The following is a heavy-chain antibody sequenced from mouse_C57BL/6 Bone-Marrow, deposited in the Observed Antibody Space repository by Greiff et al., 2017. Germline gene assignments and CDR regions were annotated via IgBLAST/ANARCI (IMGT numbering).Heavy chain of an antibody. J-gene: IGHJ2*01. V-gene: IGHV1-59*01. CDR3: ARANYDYDLYYFDY. D-gene: IGHD2-4*01. CDR2: IDPSDSYT. CDR1: GYTFTSYW. Sequence: QFQLQQPGAELVRPGTSVKLSCKASGYTFTSYWMHWVKQRPGQGLEWIGVIDPSDSYTNYNQKFKGKATLTVDTSSSTAYMQLSSLTSEDSAVYYCARANYDYDLYYFDYWGQGTTLTVSS.